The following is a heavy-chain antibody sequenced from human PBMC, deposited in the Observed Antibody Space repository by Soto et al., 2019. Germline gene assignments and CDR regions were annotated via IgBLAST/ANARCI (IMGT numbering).Heavy chain of an antibody. J-gene: IGHJ6*02. V-gene: IGHV3-23*01. D-gene: IGHD3-16*01. CDR3: ANSEDYVQAKPTGRHYYYYGMDV. CDR1: GFTFSSYA. CDR2: ISGSGGST. Sequence: GGSLRLSCAASGFTFSSYAMSWVRQAPGKGLEWVSAISGSGGSTYYADSVKGRFTISRDNSKNTLYLQMNSLRAEDTAVYYCANSEDYVQAKPTGRHYYYYGMDVWGQGTTVTVSS.